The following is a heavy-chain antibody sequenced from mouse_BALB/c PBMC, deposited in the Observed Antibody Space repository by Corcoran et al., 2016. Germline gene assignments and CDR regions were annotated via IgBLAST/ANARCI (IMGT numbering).Heavy chain of an antibody. V-gene: IGHV14-3*02. CDR3: SSKYGKGIYLDY. CDR2: IDPANGNT. D-gene: IGHD2-10*02. J-gene: IGHJ2*01. Sequence: EVQLQQSRSELVKPGDSVKLSCTAAGFNIKDTYMHWVKQRPEQGLEWIGRIDPANGNTKYDPKFQGKATITADTSSNTAYLQLSSLTSEDTAGYYGSSKYGKGIYLDYWGQGTTLTVS. CDR1: GFNIKDTY.